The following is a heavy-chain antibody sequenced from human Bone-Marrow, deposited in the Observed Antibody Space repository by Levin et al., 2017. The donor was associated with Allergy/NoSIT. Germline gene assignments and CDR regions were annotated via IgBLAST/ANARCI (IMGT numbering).Heavy chain of an antibody. CDR1: GYTLTELS. CDR2: FDPEDGET. J-gene: IGHJ6*02. CDR3: ATNSGWSGYSAPTYYYYGMDV. Sequence: GESLKISCKVSGYTLTELSMHWVRQAPGKGLEWMGGFDPEDGETIYAQKFQGRVTMTEDTSTDTAYMELSSLRSEDTAVYYCATNSGWSGYSAPTYYYYGMDVWGQGTTVTVSS. D-gene: IGHD3-3*01. V-gene: IGHV1-24*01.